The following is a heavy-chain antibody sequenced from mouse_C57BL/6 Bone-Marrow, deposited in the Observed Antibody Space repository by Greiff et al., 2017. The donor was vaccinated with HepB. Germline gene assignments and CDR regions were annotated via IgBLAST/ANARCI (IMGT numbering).Heavy chain of an antibody. V-gene: IGHV1-19*01. CDR3: AREGFTTVVAYYFDY. D-gene: IGHD1-1*01. CDR2: INPYNGGT. CDR1: GYTFTDYY. J-gene: IGHJ2*01. Sequence: VQLQQSGPVLVKPGASVKMSCKASGYTFTDYYMNWVKQSHGKSLEWIGVINPYNGGTSYNQKFKGKATLTVDKSSSTAYMELNSLTSEDSAVYYCAREGFTTVVAYYFDYWGQGTTLTVSS.